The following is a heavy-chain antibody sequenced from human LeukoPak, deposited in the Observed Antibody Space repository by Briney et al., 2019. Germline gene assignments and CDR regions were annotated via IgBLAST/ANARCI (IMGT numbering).Heavy chain of an antibody. V-gene: IGHV1-69*06. J-gene: IGHJ3*02. CDR3: ARLYYYDSSGYFDAFDI. CDR1: GGTFSSYA. Sequence: ASVKVSCKASGGTFSSYAISWVRQAPGQGLEWTGGIIPIFGTANYAQKFQGRVTITADKSTSTAYMELSSLRSEDTAVYYCARLYYYDSSGYFDAFDIWGQGTMVTVSS. D-gene: IGHD3-22*01. CDR2: IIPIFGTA.